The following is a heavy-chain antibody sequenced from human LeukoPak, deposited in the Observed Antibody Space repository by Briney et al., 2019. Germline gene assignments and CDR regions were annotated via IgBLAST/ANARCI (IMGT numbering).Heavy chain of an antibody. D-gene: IGHD3-9*01. CDR2: IYTGGST. J-gene: IGHJ4*02. CDR3: ATELYYDILTGYVDDY. CDR1: GGSISSGSYY. Sequence: PSQTLSFTCTVSGGSISSGSYYWRWIRQPARKGLEWIGPIYTGGSTNYNPSLKSRITISVDTSKNQFSLKLSSVTAADTAVYYCATELYYDILTGYVDDYWGQGTLVTVSS. V-gene: IGHV4-61*02.